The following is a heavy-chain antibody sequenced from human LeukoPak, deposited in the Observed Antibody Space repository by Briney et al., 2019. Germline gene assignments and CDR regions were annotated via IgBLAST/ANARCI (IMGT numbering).Heavy chain of an antibody. J-gene: IGHJ4*02. V-gene: IGHV3-21*01. D-gene: IGHD6-13*01. CDR3: ARGGGSGRYGLPFDH. CDR1: GFTFSSYS. CDR2: ISSSSSYI. Sequence: GGSLRLSCAASGFTFSSYSMSWVRQAPGKGLEWVSSISSSSSYIYYADSVKGRFTISRDNSKNTLYLQMNSLRAEDTAVYYCARGGGSGRYGLPFDHWGQGTLVTVSS.